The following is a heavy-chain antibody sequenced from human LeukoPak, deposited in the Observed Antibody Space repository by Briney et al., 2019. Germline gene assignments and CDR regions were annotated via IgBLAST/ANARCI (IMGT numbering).Heavy chain of an antibody. V-gene: IGHV3-7*03. CDR3: ARVDYYDSSGYYLPDY. CDR2: IKEDGSER. Sequence: GGSLRLSCEGSAFIFSGHWMNWVRQTPGKGLEWVASIKEDGSERQYVDSVKGRFSISRDNTKGSLFLQLNSLRAEDTAVYYCARVDYYDSSGYYLPDYWGQGTLVTVSS. D-gene: IGHD3-22*01. CDR1: AFIFSGHW. J-gene: IGHJ4*02.